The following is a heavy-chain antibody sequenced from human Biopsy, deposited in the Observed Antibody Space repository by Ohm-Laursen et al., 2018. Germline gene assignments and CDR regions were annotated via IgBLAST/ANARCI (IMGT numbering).Heavy chain of an antibody. J-gene: IGHJ4*02. D-gene: IGHD6-19*01. Sequence: ASVKVSCKASGYSFTSYYMHWVRQAPGQGLEWMGMINPSGSTTSYPQIFQGRVTMTRDTSKSTVYMELSSLRSADTAVYFCARNTGWYGDLYYFDYWGQGILVTVSS. CDR1: GYSFTSYY. CDR2: INPSGSTT. CDR3: ARNTGWYGDLYYFDY. V-gene: IGHV1-46*01.